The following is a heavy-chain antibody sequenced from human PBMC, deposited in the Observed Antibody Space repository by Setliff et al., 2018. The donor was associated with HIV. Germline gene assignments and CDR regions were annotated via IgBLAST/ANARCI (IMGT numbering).Heavy chain of an antibody. CDR3: ARGRRVSSNYYYYYYMDV. D-gene: IGHD2-2*01. J-gene: IGHJ6*03. CDR1: GFTFSDYW. V-gene: IGHV3-7*03. CDR2: IKQDGSEK. Sequence: GESLKISCAASGFTFSDYWMTWVRQAPGKGLEWVANIKQDGSEKYCVDSVKGRFTISRDNAKNSLYLQMNSLGAEDTAVYYCARGRRVSSNYYYYYYMDVWGKGTTVTAP.